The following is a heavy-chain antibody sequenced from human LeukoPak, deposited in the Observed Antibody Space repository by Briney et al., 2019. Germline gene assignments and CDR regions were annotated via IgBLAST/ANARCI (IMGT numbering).Heavy chain of an antibody. Sequence: ASVKVSCKASGYTFTDYYVHWVRQAPGQGLEWMGWMNPNSGGTNYAQRFQGRVTMTRDTSISTAYMELTRLRFDDTAVFYCATSRCGTSFDYWGQGTLVTVSS. CDR2: MNPNSGGT. CDR1: GYTFTDYY. J-gene: IGHJ4*02. D-gene: IGHD2-2*01. CDR3: ATSRCGTSFDY. V-gene: IGHV1-2*02.